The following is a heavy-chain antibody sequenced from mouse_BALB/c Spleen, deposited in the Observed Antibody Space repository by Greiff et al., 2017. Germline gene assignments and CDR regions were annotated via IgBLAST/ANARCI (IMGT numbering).Heavy chain of an antibody. CDR2: INPSTGYT. Sequence: VKLVESGAELAKPGASVKMSCKASGYTFTSYWMHWVKQRPGQGLEWIGYINPSTGYTEYNQKFKDKATLTADKSSSTAYMQLSSLTSEDSAVYYCARPDYGSPMDYWGQGTSVTVSS. CDR1: GYTFTSYW. CDR3: ARPDYGSPMDY. D-gene: IGHD1-1*01. V-gene: IGHV1-7*01. J-gene: IGHJ4*01.